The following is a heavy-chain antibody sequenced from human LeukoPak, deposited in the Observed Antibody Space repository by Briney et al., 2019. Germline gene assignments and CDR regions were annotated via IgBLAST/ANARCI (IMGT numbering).Heavy chain of an antibody. CDR1: GGTFSSYA. CDR3: ARGAPLWFGETQHDY. V-gene: IGHV1-69*13. J-gene: IGHJ4*02. D-gene: IGHD3-10*01. CDR2: IIPIFGTA. Sequence: VASVKVSCKASGGTFSSYAISWVRQAPGQGLEWMGGIIPIFGTANYAQKFQGRVTITADESTSTAYMELSSLRSEDTAVYYCARGAPLWFGETQHDYWGQGTLVTVSS.